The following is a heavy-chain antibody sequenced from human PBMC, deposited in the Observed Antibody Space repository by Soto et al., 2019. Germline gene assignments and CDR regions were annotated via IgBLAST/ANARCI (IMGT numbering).Heavy chain of an antibody. D-gene: IGHD1-20*01. J-gene: IGHJ4*02. CDR3: ASHYNWNY. Sequence: GGSLRLSCAASGFTFSSYEMNWVRQAPGKGLEWVSYISSSGSTIYYADSVKGRFTISRDNAKNSLYLQMNSLRAEDRAVFYCASHYNWNYWGQGTLVTVSS. V-gene: IGHV3-48*03. CDR1: GFTFSSYE. CDR2: ISSSGSTI.